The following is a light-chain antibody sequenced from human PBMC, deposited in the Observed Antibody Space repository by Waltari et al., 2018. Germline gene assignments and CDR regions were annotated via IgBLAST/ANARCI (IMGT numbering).Light chain of an antibody. V-gene: IGKV3-11*01. CDR2: DAS. Sequence: IVLTQSPATLSLSPGERATLSCRASQSVSSSLAWYQQKPGQAPRLPIYDASNRATGIPARFSGSRSGTVFPLPINSLEPEDFAVYYCQQRSTWPLITFGQGTRLEIK. J-gene: IGKJ5*01. CDR1: QSVSSS. CDR3: QQRSTWPLIT.